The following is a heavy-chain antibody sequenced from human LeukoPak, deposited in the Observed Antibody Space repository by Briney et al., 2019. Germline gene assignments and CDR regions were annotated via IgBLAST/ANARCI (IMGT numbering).Heavy chain of an antibody. Sequence: SGTLSLTCAVSGGSISSSNWWSWVRQPPGKGLEWIGEIYHSGSTNYNPSLKSRVTISVDKSKNQFSLKLSSVTAADTAVYYCARFKRITMIVVVSRSYAFDIWGQGTMVTVSS. CDR2: IYHSGST. CDR1: GGSISSSNW. CDR3: ARFKRITMIVVVSRSYAFDI. J-gene: IGHJ3*02. D-gene: IGHD3-22*01. V-gene: IGHV4-4*02.